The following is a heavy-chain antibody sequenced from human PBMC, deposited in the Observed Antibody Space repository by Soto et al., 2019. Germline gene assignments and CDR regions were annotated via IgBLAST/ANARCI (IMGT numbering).Heavy chain of an antibody. V-gene: IGHV3-74*01. CDR3: ARSIPFDARFDP. D-gene: IGHD2-2*02. Sequence: GGSLRLSCAASGFTFSSYWMHWVRQAPGKGLVWVSRINSDGSSTSYADSVKGRFTISRDNAKNTLYLQMNSLRAEDTAVYYCARSIPFDARFDPWGQGTLVTVSS. CDR1: GFTFSSYW. J-gene: IGHJ5*02. CDR2: INSDGSST.